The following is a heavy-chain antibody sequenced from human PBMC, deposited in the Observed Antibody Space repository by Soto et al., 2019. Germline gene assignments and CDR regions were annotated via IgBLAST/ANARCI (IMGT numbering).Heavy chain of an antibody. Sequence: QVQLVQSGAEVKKPGASVKVSCKASGYTFTSYGISWVRQAPGQGLEWMGWISTYNGNTNYAQKFQGRVTMTTDTSTSTANMELRSLRSDDTAVYYWALTSSRGSFDYWGLGTLVTVSS. CDR3: ALTSSRGSFDY. V-gene: IGHV1-18*01. D-gene: IGHD6-13*01. CDR2: ISTYNGNT. CDR1: GYTFTSYG. J-gene: IGHJ4*02.